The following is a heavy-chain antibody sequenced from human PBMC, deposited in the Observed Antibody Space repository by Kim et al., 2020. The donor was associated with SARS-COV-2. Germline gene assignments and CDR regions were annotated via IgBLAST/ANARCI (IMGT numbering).Heavy chain of an antibody. J-gene: IGHJ4*02. D-gene: IGHD2-21*01. Sequence: TTHADSVKGRLTISRDNSTNTLYLQMNSLRAEDTAVYYCAKDSRAYAPDYWGQGTLVTVSS. V-gene: IGHV3-23*01. CDR3: AKDSRAYAPDY. CDR2: T.